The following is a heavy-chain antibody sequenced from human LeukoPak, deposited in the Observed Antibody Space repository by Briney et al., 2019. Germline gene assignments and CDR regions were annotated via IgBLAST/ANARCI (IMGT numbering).Heavy chain of an antibody. V-gene: IGHV4-34*01. CDR3: ARGGCSSTSCYRYFDY. Sequence: PSETLCLSCAVYGESFSGYYWSWIRQPPGMGLEWIGEINHSGSTNYNPSLKSRVTISVDTSKNQFSLKLSSVTAADTAVYYCARGGCSSTSCYRYFDYWGQGTLVTVSS. CDR2: INHSGST. CDR1: GESFSGYY. D-gene: IGHD2-2*01. J-gene: IGHJ4*02.